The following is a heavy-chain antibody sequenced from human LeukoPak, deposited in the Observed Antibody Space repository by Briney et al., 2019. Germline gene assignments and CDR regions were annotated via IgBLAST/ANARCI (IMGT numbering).Heavy chain of an antibody. V-gene: IGHV3-23*01. CDR3: AKEGFDS. Sequence: HPGGSLRLSCAASGFIFRTYAMTWVRQAPGKGLEWVSATSGSGDKTYYADSVKGRFTISRDNSKNTVYLQMNRLRIEDTAEYYCAKEGFDSWGQGTLVTVSS. CDR1: GFIFRTYA. CDR2: TSGSGDKT. J-gene: IGHJ4*02.